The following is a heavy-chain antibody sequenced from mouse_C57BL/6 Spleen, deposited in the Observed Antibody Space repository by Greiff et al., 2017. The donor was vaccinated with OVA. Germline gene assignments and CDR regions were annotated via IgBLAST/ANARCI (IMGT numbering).Heavy chain of an antibody. V-gene: IGHV14-3*01. CDR2: IDPANGNT. CDR3: ARGVYYDYADY. CDR1: GFNIKNPY. Sequence: EVQLQQSVAELVRPGASVKLSCTASGFNIKNPYMHWVKQRPEQGLEWIGRIDPANGNTKYAPKFQGKATITADTSSNTAYLQLSSLTSEDTAIYYCARGVYYDYADYWGQGTTLTVSS. D-gene: IGHD2-4*01. J-gene: IGHJ2*01.